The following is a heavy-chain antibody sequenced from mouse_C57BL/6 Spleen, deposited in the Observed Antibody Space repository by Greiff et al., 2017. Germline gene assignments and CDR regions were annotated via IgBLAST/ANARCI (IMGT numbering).Heavy chain of an antibody. CDR3: ARAPYLLQSYYYAMDY. V-gene: IGHV1-82*01. D-gene: IGHD1-1*01. J-gene: IGHJ4*01. CDR1: GYAFSSSW. Sequence: VMLVESGPELVKPGASVKISCKASGYAFSSSWMNWVKQRPGKGLEWIGRIYPGDGDTNYNGKFKGKATLTADKSSSTAYMQLSSLTSEDSAVYFCARAPYLLQSYYYAMDYWGQGTSVTVSS. CDR2: IYPGDGDT.